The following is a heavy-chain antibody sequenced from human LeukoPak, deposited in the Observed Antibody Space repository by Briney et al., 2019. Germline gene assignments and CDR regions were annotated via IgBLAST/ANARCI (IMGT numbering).Heavy chain of an antibody. D-gene: IGHD1-1*01. Sequence: PGGSLRLSCAASGFSFSSYSMNWVRQAPGKGLEWVSSISSSSSSIYYADSVKGRFTISRDNAKNSLYPQMNSLRADDTAVYYCARGGSGNWNAPFDYWGQGTLVTVSS. J-gene: IGHJ4*02. CDR3: ARGGSGNWNAPFDY. V-gene: IGHV3-21*01. CDR1: GFSFSSYS. CDR2: ISSSSSSI.